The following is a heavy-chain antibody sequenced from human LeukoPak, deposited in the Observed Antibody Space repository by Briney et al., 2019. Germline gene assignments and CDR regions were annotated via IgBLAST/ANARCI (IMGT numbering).Heavy chain of an antibody. J-gene: IGHJ4*02. CDR1: GGSISSGGYY. Sequence: PSQTLSLTCTVSGGSISSGGYYWSWIRQPPGKGLEWIGYIYHSGSTYYNPSLKSRVTISVDRSKNQFSLKLSSVTAADTAVYYCARFPDIVVVPAAARDGDYFDYWGQGTLVTVSS. D-gene: IGHD2-2*01. CDR2: IYHSGST. V-gene: IGHV4-30-2*01. CDR3: ARFPDIVVVPAAARDGDYFDY.